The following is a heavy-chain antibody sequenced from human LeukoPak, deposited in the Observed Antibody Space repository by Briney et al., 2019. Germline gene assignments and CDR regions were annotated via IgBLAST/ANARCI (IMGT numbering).Heavy chain of an antibody. CDR2: IYYSGST. D-gene: IGHD6-19*01. CDR1: GGSISSYY. Sequence: SETLSLTCTVSGGSISSYYWSWIRQPPGKGLEWIGYIYYSGSTNYNPSLKSRVTISVDTSKNQFSLKLSSVTAADTAVYYCARVVSSGWYYYYMDVWGKGTTVTVSS. CDR3: ARVVSSGWYYYYMDV. J-gene: IGHJ6*03. V-gene: IGHV4-59*08.